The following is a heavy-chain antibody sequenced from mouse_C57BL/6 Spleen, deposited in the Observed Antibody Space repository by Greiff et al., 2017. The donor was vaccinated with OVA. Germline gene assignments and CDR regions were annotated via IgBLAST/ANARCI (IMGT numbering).Heavy chain of an antibody. CDR1: GYTFTSYW. CDR3: ARGNWDGYYVDWYFDV. D-gene: IGHD2-3*01. V-gene: IGHV1-72*01. CDR2: IDPNSGGT. J-gene: IGHJ1*03. Sequence: QVQLQQSGAELVKPGASVKLSCKASGYTFTSYWMHWVKQRPGRGLEWIGRIDPNSGGTKYNEKFKSKATLTVDKPSSTAYMQLSSLTSEDSAVYYCARGNWDGYYVDWYFDVWGTGTTVTVSS.